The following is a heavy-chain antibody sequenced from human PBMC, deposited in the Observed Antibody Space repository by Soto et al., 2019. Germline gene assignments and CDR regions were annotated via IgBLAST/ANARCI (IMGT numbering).Heavy chain of an antibody. CDR2: VSGGGGST. Sequence: GGSLRLSCAASGFSFAGYAVAWVCQAPGKGLEWVATVSGGGGSTYYADSVKGRFTISRDNSGNTVYLQMNSLNAGDTALYYCAKTESFNGYYNAFDSWGQGTRVTVSS. CDR3: AKTESFNGYYNAFDS. V-gene: IGHV3-23*01. J-gene: IGHJ4*02. D-gene: IGHD3-9*01. CDR1: GFSFAGYA.